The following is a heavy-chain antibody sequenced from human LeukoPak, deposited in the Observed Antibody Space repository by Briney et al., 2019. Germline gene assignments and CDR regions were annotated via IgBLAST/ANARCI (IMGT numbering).Heavy chain of an antibody. D-gene: IGHD2-15*01. Sequence: SETLSLTCTVSGGSVSSGSYYWSWIRQPPGKGLEWIGYIYYSGSTNYNPSLKSRVTISVDTSKNQFSLKLSSVTAADTAVYYCGRDLVPGYCSGGSCYPGDAFDIWGQGTMVTVSS. J-gene: IGHJ3*02. V-gene: IGHV4-61*01. CDR3: GRDLVPGYCSGGSCYPGDAFDI. CDR1: GGSVSSGSYY. CDR2: IYYSGST.